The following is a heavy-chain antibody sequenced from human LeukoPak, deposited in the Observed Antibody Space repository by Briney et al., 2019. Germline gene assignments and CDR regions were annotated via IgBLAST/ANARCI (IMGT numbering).Heavy chain of an antibody. Sequence: GGSLRLSCAASGFTFSSYAMHWVRQAPGKGLEWVAVISYDGSNKYYADSVKGRFTISRDNSKNTLYLQMNSLRAEDTAVYYCARFPQDIVAPFDAFDIWGQGTMVTVSS. CDR2: ISYDGSNK. CDR1: GFTFSSYA. CDR3: ARFPQDIVAPFDAFDI. D-gene: IGHD2-15*01. V-gene: IGHV3-30*01. J-gene: IGHJ3*02.